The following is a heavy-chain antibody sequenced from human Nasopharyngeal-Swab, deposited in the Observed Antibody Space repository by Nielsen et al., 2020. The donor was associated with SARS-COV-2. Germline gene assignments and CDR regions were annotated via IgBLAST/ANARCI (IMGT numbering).Heavy chain of an antibody. V-gene: IGHV3-48*03. Sequence: GGSLRLSCAASGFTFSSYEMHWVRQAPGKGLEWVSYISTSGSTIYYADSVKGRFTISRDNAKNSLYLQMNSLRAEDTAVYYCAREDIVVVPAGSYYGMDVWGQGTTVTVSS. J-gene: IGHJ6*02. D-gene: IGHD2-2*01. CDR1: GFTFSSYE. CDR3: AREDIVVVPAGSYYGMDV. CDR2: ISTSGSTI.